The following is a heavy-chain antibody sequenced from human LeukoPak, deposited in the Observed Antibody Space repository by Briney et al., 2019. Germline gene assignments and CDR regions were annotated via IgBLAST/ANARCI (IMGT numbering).Heavy chain of an antibody. CDR1: GYTFSRYG. V-gene: IGHV1-18*01. J-gene: IGHJ4*02. D-gene: IGHD3-22*01. CDR2: ISAYNGNT. Sequence: ASVKVSCKASGYTFSRYGINWVRQAPGQGREWVGWISAYNGNTDYAQNLQGRVTMTTDTSTNTAYMDLRNLTSDDTAVYYCARTYYYDSSGYYYWDLDYWGQGTLVTVSS. CDR3: ARTYYYDSSGYYYWDLDY.